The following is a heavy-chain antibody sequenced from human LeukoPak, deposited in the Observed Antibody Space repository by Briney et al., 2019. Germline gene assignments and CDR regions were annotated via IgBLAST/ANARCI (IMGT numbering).Heavy chain of an antibody. CDR1: GYTFTSYG. D-gene: IGHD6-19*01. V-gene: IGHV1-18*01. CDR3: ARVSSSGWYNFGFDY. CDR2: ISAYNGNT. Sequence: ASVKVSRKASGYTFTSYGISWVRQAPGQGLEWMGWISAYNGNTNYAQKLQGRVTMTTDASTSTAYMELRSLRSDDTAVYYCARVSSSGWYNFGFDYWGQGTLVTVSS. J-gene: IGHJ4*02.